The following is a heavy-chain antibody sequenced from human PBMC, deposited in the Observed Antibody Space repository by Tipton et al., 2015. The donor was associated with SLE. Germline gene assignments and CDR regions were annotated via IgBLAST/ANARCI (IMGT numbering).Heavy chain of an antibody. Sequence: TLSLTCAVYGGSFSGYYWSWIRQPPGKGLEWIGEINHSGSINYNPSLKSRVTISVDTSKNQFSLKLSSVTAADTAVYYCARGLYYYGSGSYSFFDYWGQGTLVTVSS. CDR1: GGSFSGYY. J-gene: IGHJ4*02. V-gene: IGHV4-34*01. CDR3: ARGLYYYGSGSYSFFDY. CDR2: INHSGSI. D-gene: IGHD3-10*01.